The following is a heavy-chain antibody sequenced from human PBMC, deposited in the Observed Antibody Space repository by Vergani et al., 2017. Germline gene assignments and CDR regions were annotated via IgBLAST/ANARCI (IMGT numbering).Heavy chain of an antibody. CDR2: IYYSGST. D-gene: IGHD2/OR15-2a*01. CDR1: GDSIISRSYY. CDR3: ARRIVPPVPDDAFDI. V-gene: IGHV4-39*01. Sequence: QMQLQESGPGLVKASETLSLTCTVSGDSIISRSYYWGWIRQPPGKGLEWIGSIYYSGSTYYNPSLKSRVTISVDTSKNQFSLKLSSVTAADTAVYYCARRIVPPVPDDAFDIWGQGTMVTVSS. J-gene: IGHJ3*02.